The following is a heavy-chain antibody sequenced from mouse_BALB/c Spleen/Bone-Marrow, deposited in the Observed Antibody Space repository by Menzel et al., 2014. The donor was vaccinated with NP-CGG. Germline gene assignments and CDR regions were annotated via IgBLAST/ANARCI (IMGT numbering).Heavy chain of an antibody. D-gene: IGHD1-1*01. CDR3: ASLLRIYYAMDY. Sequence: EVKVEESGPSLVKPSQTLSLTCSVTGDSITSGYWNWIRKFPGNKLEYMGYISYSGSTYYNPSLKSRISITRDTSKNQYYLQLNSVTTEDTATYYCASLLRIYYAMDYWGQGTSVTVSS. J-gene: IGHJ4*01. CDR2: ISYSGST. V-gene: IGHV3-8*02. CDR1: GDSITSGY.